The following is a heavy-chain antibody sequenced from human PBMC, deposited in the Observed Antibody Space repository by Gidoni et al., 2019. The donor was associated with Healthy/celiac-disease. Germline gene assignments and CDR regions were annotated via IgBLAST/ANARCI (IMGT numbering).Heavy chain of an antibody. CDR2: ISSSGSTI. D-gene: IGHD5-18*01. Sequence: QVQLVESGGGLVKPGGSLRLSCAASVFPFSDYYMSWARQAPGKGLEWVSYISSSGSTIYYADSVKGRFTISRDNAKNSLYLQMNSLRAEDTAVYYCASPTHTDTAMPWGQGTLVTVSS. J-gene: IGHJ5*02. CDR1: VFPFSDYY. V-gene: IGHV3-11*01. CDR3: ASPTHTDTAMP.